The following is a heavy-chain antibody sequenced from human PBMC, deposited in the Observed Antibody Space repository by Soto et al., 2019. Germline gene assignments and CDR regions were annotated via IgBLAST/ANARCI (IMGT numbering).Heavy chain of an antibody. CDR1: GYTFTGYY. CDR3: GRSLPMVSADFDY. D-gene: IGHD3-10*01. Sequence: ASVKVSCKASGYTFTGYYMHWVRQAPGQGLEWMGWINPNTGGTNYAQKFQGWVTMTRDTSISTAYMEGSRLRSDDTAVYYCGRSLPMVSADFDYWGQGTLVTVSS. V-gene: IGHV1-2*04. CDR2: INPNTGGT. J-gene: IGHJ4*02.